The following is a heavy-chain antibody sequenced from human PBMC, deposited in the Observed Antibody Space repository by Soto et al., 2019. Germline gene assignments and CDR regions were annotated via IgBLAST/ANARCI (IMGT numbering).Heavy chain of an antibody. CDR3: AVTYGSGSYIPTRKYRGYDDPLYFDY. CDR2: INPSGGST. Sequence: ASVKVSCKASGYTFTSYYMHWVRQAPGQGLEWMGIINPSGGSTSYAQKFQGRVTMARDTSTSTVYMELSSLRSEDTAVYYCAVTYGSGSYIPTRKYRGYDDPLYFDYWGQGTLVTVSS. J-gene: IGHJ4*02. V-gene: IGHV1-46*01. D-gene: IGHD3-10*01. CDR1: GYTFTSYY.